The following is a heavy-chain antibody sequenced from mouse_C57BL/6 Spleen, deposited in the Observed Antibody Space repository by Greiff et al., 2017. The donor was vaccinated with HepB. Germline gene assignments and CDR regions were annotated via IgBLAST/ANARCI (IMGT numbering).Heavy chain of an antibody. Sequence: EVQLVESGGGLGKPGGSLKLSCAASGFTFSDYGMHWVRQPPEKGLEWVAYISSGSGTIYYADTVKGRFPISRDNAKTTLFLQMTSLRSEDTAMYYCARRWDVYYFDYWGPGTTLTVSS. CDR1: GFTFSDYG. CDR2: ISSGSGTI. CDR3: ARRWDVYYFDY. D-gene: IGHD4-1*01. V-gene: IGHV5-17*01. J-gene: IGHJ2*01.